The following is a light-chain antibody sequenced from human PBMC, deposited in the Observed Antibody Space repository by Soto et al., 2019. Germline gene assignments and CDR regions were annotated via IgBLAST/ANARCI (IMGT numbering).Light chain of an antibody. J-gene: IGLJ2*01. Sequence: QSALTQPASVSGSPGQSITISCTGTSSDVGGYNYVSWYQRHPGKAPKLMIYDVTNRPSGVSNRFSGSKSGNMASLTISGLQAEDEADYYCSSYTSTSSVTFGGGTKLTVL. V-gene: IGLV2-14*01. CDR1: SSDVGGYNY. CDR3: SSYTSTSSVT. CDR2: DVT.